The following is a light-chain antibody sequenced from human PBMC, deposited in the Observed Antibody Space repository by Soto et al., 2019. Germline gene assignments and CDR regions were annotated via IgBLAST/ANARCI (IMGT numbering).Light chain of an antibody. Sequence: EIVLTQSPGTLSLSPGERAALSCRASQRISSNYLAWYQQKAGQAPRLLIYGASSRATGIPDRFSGSGSGTDFTLTISRLEPEDFAVYNCQQYGSSGTFGQGTKVDIK. CDR1: QRISSNY. CDR2: GAS. CDR3: QQYGSSGT. V-gene: IGKV3-20*01. J-gene: IGKJ1*01.